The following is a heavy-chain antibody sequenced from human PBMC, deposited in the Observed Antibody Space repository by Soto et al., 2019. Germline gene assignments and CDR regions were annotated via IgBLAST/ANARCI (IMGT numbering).Heavy chain of an antibody. CDR2: ISGSSSDI. D-gene: IGHD3-22*01. CDR1: GFIFSTYS. J-gene: IGHJ4*02. V-gene: IGHV3-21*01. Sequence: PGGSLRLSCAASGFIFSTYSMNWIRQAPGKGLEWVSSISGSSSDIFYADSVRGRFTISRDNAHNSLYLQLDSPRDEDTAVYYCARDPLYSDSTGYYFDYWGQGNLVTVSS. CDR3: ARDPLYSDSTGYYFDY.